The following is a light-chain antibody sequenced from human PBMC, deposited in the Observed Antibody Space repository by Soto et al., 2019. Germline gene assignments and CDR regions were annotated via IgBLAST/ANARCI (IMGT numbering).Light chain of an antibody. V-gene: IGKV1-9*01. CDR1: QGISSY. J-gene: IGKJ2*01. CDR3: QQLSAYPYT. CDR2: AAS. Sequence: DIQMTQSPSFLSASVGDRVTITCRASQGISSYLAWYQQKPGKAPKLLIYAASTLQSGVPSRLSGSGSGTEFTLTISSLQPEDFATYYCQQLSAYPYTFGQGTKLEIK.